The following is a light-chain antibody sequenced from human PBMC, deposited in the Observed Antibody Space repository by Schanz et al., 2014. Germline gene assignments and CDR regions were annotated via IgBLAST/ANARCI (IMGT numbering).Light chain of an antibody. J-gene: IGLJ1*01. V-gene: IGLV2-14*03. CDR2: DVS. CDR1: SSDVGAYNY. CDR3: TSYTRNSTYV. Sequence: QSVLTQPASVSGSPGRSIAISCTGSSSDVGAYNYVSWYQQHPGKAPKLIIYDVSNRPSGVSYRFSGSKSGNTASLTISGLQAEDEADYYCTSYTRNSTYVFGTGTKLTVL.